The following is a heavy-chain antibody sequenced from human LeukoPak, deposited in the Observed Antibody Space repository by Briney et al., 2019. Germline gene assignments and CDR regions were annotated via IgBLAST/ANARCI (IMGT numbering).Heavy chain of an antibody. Sequence: PSETLSLTCTVSGGSISSSSYYWGWIRQPPGKGLEWIGNMFHTGSTYYNPSLKSRVTISVDTSKNQFSLKPSSVTAADTAVYYCARTAGEHYYYYYMDVWGKGTTVTISS. D-gene: IGHD1-14*01. CDR1: GGSISSSSYY. V-gene: IGHV4-39*01. J-gene: IGHJ6*03. CDR2: MFHTGST. CDR3: ARTAGEHYYYYYMDV.